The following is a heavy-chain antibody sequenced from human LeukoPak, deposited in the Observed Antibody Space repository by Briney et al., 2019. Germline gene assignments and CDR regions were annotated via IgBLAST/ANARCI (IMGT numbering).Heavy chain of an antibody. D-gene: IGHD4-23*01. Sequence: KASETLSLTCIVSGGSISSISSNNYHWGWIRQPPGKGLEWIGSIYYSGSTYYNPSLKSRVTMSVDTSKNQFSLKLSSVTAADTALYYCAREMGVVTAHGIDVWGQGTTVTVSS. CDR3: AREMGVVTAHGIDV. V-gene: IGHV4-39*02. J-gene: IGHJ6*02. CDR2: IYYSGST. CDR1: GGSISSISSNNYH.